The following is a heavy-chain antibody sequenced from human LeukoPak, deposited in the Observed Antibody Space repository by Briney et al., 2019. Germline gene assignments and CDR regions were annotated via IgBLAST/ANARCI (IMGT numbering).Heavy chain of an antibody. D-gene: IGHD2-2*01. V-gene: IGHV4-34*01. CDR3: ARGPLPYYYCYYMDV. Sequence: PSETLSLTCAVYGGSFSGYYWSWIRQPPGKGLEWIGEINHSGSTNYNPSLKSRVTISVDTSKNQFSLKLSSVTAADTAVYYCARGPLPYYYCYYMDVWGKGTTVTVSS. J-gene: IGHJ6*03. CDR1: GGSFSGYY. CDR2: INHSGST.